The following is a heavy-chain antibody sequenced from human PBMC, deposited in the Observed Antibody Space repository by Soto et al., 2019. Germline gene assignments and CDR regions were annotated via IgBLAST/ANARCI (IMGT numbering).Heavy chain of an antibody. V-gene: IGHV3-33*01. J-gene: IGHJ3*02. CDR1: GFTFSSYG. CDR2: IWCDGSNK. CDR3: ARDGVGATTRAFDI. Sequence: GGSLRLSCAASGFTFSSYGMHWVRQAPGKGLEWVAVIWCDGSNKYYADSVKGRFTVSRDNSKNTLYLQMNSLRAEDTAVYYCARDGVGATTRAFDIWGQGTMVTVSS. D-gene: IGHD1-26*01.